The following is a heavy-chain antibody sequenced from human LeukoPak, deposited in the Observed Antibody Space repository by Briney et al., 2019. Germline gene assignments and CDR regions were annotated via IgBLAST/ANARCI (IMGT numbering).Heavy chain of an antibody. CDR2: INHSGST. V-gene: IGHV4-34*01. CDR3: ARAGGWEVIGENWFDP. Sequence: SETLSLTCAVYGGSFSGYYWSWIRQPPGKGLEWIGEINHSGSTNYNPSLKSRVIMSVDTSKNQFSLKLSSVTAADTAVYYCARAGGWEVIGENWFDPWGQGTLVTVSS. J-gene: IGHJ5*02. D-gene: IGHD1-26*01. CDR1: GGSFSGYY.